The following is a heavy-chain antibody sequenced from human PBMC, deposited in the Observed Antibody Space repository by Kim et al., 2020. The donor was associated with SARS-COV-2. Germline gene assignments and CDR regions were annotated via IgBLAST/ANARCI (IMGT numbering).Heavy chain of an antibody. D-gene: IGHD3-3*01. V-gene: IGHV3-30*18. CDR1: GFIFRNHG. Sequence: GGSLRLSCAASGFIFRNHGMHWVRQAPGKGLEWVAVISHDGSKKDIAESVKGRFTISRDDSKNTLYLQMNSLRPEDTAVYFCAKISVWNGFPNYEYYYY. J-gene: IGHJ6*03. CDR3: AKISVWNGFPNYEYYYY. CDR2: ISHDGSKK.